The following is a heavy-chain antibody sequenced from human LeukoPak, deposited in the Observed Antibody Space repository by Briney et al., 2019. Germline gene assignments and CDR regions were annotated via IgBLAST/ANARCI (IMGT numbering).Heavy chain of an antibody. CDR2: ISYSGAA. CDR3: ARHLSYGGNSAWGY. J-gene: IGHJ4*02. CDR1: GDSISSSDYY. Sequence: PSETLSLTYTVSGDSISSSDYYWGWIRQPPGTGLEWIGSISYSGAAYYNPSLKSRVTMSVDTSKSQFALKLSSVTAADTAMYYCARHLSYGGNSAWGYWGQGTLVTVSS. V-gene: IGHV4-39*01. D-gene: IGHD4-23*01.